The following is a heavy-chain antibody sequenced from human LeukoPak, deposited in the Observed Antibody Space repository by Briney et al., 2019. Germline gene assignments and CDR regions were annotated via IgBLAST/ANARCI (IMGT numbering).Heavy chain of an antibody. CDR1: GYTFTVNH. CDR2: NDPNSGGT. CDR3: AREADIVSFDL. Sequence: EASVKVSCKASGYTFTVNHVHWVRQAPGQGLEWMGWNDPNSGGTKYAQKFQDRVAMTSDTSISTAYMELSGLRSDDTAVYFCAREADIVSFDLWGRGTRVTVSS. V-gene: IGHV1-2*02. D-gene: IGHD3-16*02. J-gene: IGHJ2*01.